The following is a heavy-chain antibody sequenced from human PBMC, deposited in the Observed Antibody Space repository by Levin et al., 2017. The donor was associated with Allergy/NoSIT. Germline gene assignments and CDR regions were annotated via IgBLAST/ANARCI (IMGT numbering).Heavy chain of an antibody. Sequence: GESLKISCKGSGYSFTSYWIGWVRQMPGKGLEWMGIIYPGDSDTRYSPSFQGQVTISADKSISTAYLQWSSLKASDTAMYYCARHPEVAAAVGAGDYWGQGTLVTVSS. CDR1: GYSFTSYW. CDR3: ARHPEVAAAVGAGDY. D-gene: IGHD6-13*01. J-gene: IGHJ4*02. CDR2: IYPGDSDT. V-gene: IGHV5-51*01.